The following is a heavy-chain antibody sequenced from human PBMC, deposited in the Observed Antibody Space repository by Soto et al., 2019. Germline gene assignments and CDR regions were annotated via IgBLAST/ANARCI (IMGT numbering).Heavy chain of an antibody. CDR2: IIPMFGTT. V-gene: IGHV1-69*13. CDR3: ARGGVATDFDY. Sequence: SVKVSCKASGGTFSSYAINWVRQAPGQRLEWMGGIIPMFGTTNYAQKFQGRVTITADESTSTAYMELSSLRSEDTAVYYCARGGVATDFDYWGQGTLVTVSS. J-gene: IGHJ4*02. D-gene: IGHD5-12*01. CDR1: GGTFSSYA.